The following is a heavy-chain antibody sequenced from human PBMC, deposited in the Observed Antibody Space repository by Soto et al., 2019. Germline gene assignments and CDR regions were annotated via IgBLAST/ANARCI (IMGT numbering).Heavy chain of an antibody. J-gene: IGHJ3*02. D-gene: IGHD6-13*01. Sequence: GESLKISCKGSGYSFTSYWIGWVRQMPGKGLEWMGIIYPGDSDTRYSPSFQGQVTISADKSISTAYLQWSSLKASDTAMYYCAREALKQQLEDAFDIWGQGTMVTVSS. CDR2: IYPGDSDT. CDR3: AREALKQQLEDAFDI. CDR1: GYSFTSYW. V-gene: IGHV5-51*01.